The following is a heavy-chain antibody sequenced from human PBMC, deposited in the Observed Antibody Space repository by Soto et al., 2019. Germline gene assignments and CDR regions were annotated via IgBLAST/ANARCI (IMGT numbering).Heavy chain of an antibody. D-gene: IGHD6-6*01. CDR1: GASITSGGSY. J-gene: IGHJ4*01. V-gene: IGHV4-31*03. CDR2: IYYSGNT. Sequence: SETLSLTCTVSGASITSGGSYWTWIRQHPAKGLEWIGFIYYSGNTNYNPSLKSRVTISAGTSKNQFSLTLTSVTAADTGVYYCARSSIETLVNPIEDWGQGTLVTVSS. CDR3: ARSSIETLVNPIED.